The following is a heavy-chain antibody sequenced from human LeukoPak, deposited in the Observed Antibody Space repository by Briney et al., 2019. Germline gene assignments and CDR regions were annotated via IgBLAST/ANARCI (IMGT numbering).Heavy chain of an antibody. D-gene: IGHD6-13*01. Sequence: PGGSLRLSCAASGFTFSSYGMNWVRQAPGKGLEWVSYISTSSNRIDYADSVKGRFTISRDNAKNSLYLQMNSLRAEDTAVYYCARVDSSSSWYGYWGQGTLVTVSS. CDR2: ISTSSNRI. CDR3: ARVDSSSSWYGY. J-gene: IGHJ4*02. V-gene: IGHV3-48*04. CDR1: GFTFSSYG.